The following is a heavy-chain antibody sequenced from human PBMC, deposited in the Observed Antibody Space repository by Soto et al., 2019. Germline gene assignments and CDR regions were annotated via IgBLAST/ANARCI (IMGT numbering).Heavy chain of an antibody. CDR1: GDSISSSGFY. V-gene: IGHV4-31*03. CDR3: ARDLRSLGDYYGIDV. Sequence: SETLSLTCSVSGDSISSSGFYCSWIRQHPGKAPEWIGYIHYTGSTSYNPSLKSRLAISLDASKNQFSLSLYSVTSADTAVYYCARDLRSLGDYYGIDVWGQGTTVTVSS. CDR2: IHYTGST. D-gene: IGHD3-10*01. J-gene: IGHJ6*02.